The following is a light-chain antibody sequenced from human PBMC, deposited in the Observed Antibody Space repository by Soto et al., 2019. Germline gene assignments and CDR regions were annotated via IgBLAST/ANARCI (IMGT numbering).Light chain of an antibody. V-gene: IGKV3-20*01. CDR1: ERLSSVY. J-gene: IGKJ5*01. CDR3: QQYGGSPRIT. Sequence: EIVLTQSPVTLSLSPGERATLSCRASERLSSVYLAWYQQRPGQPPRLLIYGASNRATGIPDRFSGSGSGTDFTLIINILEPEDVAIYYCQQYGGSPRITFGQGTRLEIK. CDR2: GAS.